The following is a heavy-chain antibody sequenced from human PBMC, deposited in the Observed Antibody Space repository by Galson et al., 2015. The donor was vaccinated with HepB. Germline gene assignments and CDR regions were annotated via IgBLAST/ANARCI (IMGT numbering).Heavy chain of an antibody. CDR2: TYYRSKWFN. Sequence: CAISGDSVSSDSAAWNWIRQSPSRGLEWLGRTYYRSKWFNDYAVSVKSRITINAGTSKNQFSLQLNSVTPEDTAVYYCARGWGLDYWGQGTLVTVSS. CDR1: GDSVSSDSAA. V-gene: IGHV6-1*01. CDR3: ARGWGLDY. D-gene: IGHD1-26*01. J-gene: IGHJ4*02.